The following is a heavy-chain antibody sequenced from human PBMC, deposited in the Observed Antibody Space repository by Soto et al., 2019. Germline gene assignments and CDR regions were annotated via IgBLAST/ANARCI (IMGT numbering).Heavy chain of an antibody. CDR3: ARWGPRFAGYSRSMDV. D-gene: IGHD6-13*01. CDR2: IIPIFGTA. V-gene: IGHV1-69*13. J-gene: IGHJ6*02. Sequence: SVKVSCKASGGTFSSYAISWVRQAPGQGLEWMGGIIPIFGTANYAQKFQGRVTITADESTSTAYMELSSLRSEDTAVYYCARWGPRFAGYSRSMDVWGQGTTVTVAS. CDR1: GGTFSSYA.